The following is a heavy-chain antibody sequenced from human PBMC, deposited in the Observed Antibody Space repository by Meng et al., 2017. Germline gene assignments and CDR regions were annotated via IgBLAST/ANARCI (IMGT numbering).Heavy chain of an antibody. CDR3: ARPKQNLYQRSIDLLIYY. CDR1: RGTFSSYA. D-gene: IGHD3-16*01. V-gene: IGHV1-69*06. J-gene: IGHJ4*02. Sequence: SVKVSCKASRGTFSSYAISWVRQAPGQGLEWMGGIIPIFGKANYAQKFQGRVTITADKSTSTAYMELSSLRSDDTAVYYCARPKQNLYQRSIDLLIYYWGQGTLVTVSS. CDR2: IIPIFGKA.